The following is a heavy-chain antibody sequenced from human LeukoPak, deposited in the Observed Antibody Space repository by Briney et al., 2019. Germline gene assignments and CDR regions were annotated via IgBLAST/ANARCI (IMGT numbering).Heavy chain of an antibody. CDR3: ATHSDFWSGHFDY. CDR2: ISGSGGST. Sequence: GGSLRLSCAASGFTFSSYAMGWVRQAPGKGLEWVSTISGSGGSTYYADSVKGRFTISRDNSKNTLYLQMNSLRAEDTAVYYCATHSDFWSGHFDYWGQGTLVTVSS. D-gene: IGHD3-3*01. V-gene: IGHV3-23*01. J-gene: IGHJ4*02. CDR1: GFTFSSYA.